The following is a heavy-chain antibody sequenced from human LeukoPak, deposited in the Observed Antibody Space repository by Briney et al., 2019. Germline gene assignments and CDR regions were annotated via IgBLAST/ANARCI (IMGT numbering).Heavy chain of an antibody. J-gene: IGHJ4*02. Sequence: PGGSLRLSCAASGFTFSSYSMNWVRQAPGKGLEWVSSISSSSSYIYYADSVKGRFTISRDNSKNTLYLQMNSLRAEDTAVYYCARDRYSSGFYFDYWGQGTLVTVSS. CDR3: ARDRYSSGFYFDY. CDR1: GFTFSSYS. D-gene: IGHD6-19*01. CDR2: ISSSSSYI. V-gene: IGHV3-21*01.